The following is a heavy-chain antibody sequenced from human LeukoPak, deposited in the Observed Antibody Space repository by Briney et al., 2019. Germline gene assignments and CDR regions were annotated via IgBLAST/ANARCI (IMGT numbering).Heavy chain of an antibody. V-gene: IGHV4-34*01. Sequence: SETLSLTCAVYRGSFRGYYWSWIRQPPGQGLEWIGEINHSGSTNYNPSLKRRVTISVDTSKHQFSVKLSSVTAADTAVYYCARRRDGYNCPDYGGQGTLVTVSS. CDR1: RGSFRGYY. J-gene: IGHJ4*02. CDR2: INHSGST. D-gene: IGHD5-12*01. CDR3: ARRRDGYNCPDY.